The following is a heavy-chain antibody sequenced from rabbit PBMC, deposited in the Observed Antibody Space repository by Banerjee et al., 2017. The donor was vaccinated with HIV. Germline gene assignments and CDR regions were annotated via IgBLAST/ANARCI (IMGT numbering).Heavy chain of an antibody. CDR1: GIDFSLYY. CDR3: ARGYDDYDARLDL. D-gene: IGHD2-1*01. CDR2: IDPIFGTT. Sequence: QLKASGGGLVQPGGSLKLSCKASGIDFSLYYMSWVRQAPGKGLEWIGYIDPIFGTTYYATWVDGRFTISSHNAQNTLWLQLNSLTAADTATYFCARGYDDYDARLDLWGPGTLVTVS. V-gene: IGHV1S7*01. J-gene: IGHJ3*01.